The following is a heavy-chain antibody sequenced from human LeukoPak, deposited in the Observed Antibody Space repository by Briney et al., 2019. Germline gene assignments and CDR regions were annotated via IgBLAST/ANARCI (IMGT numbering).Heavy chain of an antibody. V-gene: IGHV4-39*01. CDR3: ARQSVRGVLPGNWFDP. J-gene: IGHJ5*02. CDR2: IYYSGST. CDR1: GGSISSSSYY. D-gene: IGHD3-10*01. Sequence: PSETLSLTCTVSGGSISSSSYYWGWIRQPPGKGLEWIGSIYYSGSTYYNPSLKSRVTISVDTSKNQFSLKLSSVTAADTAVFYCARQSVRGVLPGNWFDPWGQGTLVTVSS.